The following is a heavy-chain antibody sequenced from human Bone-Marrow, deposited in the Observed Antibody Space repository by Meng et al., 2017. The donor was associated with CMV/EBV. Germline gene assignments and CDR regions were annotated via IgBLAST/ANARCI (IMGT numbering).Heavy chain of an antibody. V-gene: IGHV4-34*01. Sequence: ESLKISCAASGFTFSNYAMSWIRQPPGKGLEWIGEINHSGSTNYNPSLKSRVTISVDTSKNQFSLKLSSVTAADTAVYYCARPITIFGVGVDAFDIWGQGTRVTVAS. CDR3: ARPITIFGVGVDAFDI. CDR1: GFTFSNYA. D-gene: IGHD3-3*01. CDR2: INHSGST. J-gene: IGHJ3*02.